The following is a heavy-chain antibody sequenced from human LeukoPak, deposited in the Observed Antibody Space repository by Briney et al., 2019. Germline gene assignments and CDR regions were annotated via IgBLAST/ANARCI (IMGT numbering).Heavy chain of an antibody. CDR3: AKGDSSTTRYYFDY. CDR2: IWYGGSNK. V-gene: IGHV3-33*06. D-gene: IGHD6-13*01. CDR1: GFTFSSYG. Sequence: GGSLRLSCAASGFTFSSYGMRWVRQAPGKGLEWVADIWYGGSNKYYADSVKGRFTISRDNSKNTLYLQMNSLSAEDTAVYYCAKGDSSTTRYYFDYWGQGTLVTVSS. J-gene: IGHJ4*02.